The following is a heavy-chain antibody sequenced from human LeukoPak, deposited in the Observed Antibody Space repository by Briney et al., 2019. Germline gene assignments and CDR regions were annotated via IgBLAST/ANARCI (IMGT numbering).Heavy chain of an antibody. V-gene: IGHV4-59*08. Sequence: SETLSLTFTVSGDSIYTYSWHWIRQPPGKGLEWIGHIYYSGSTNYNPSLRSRVTMSVDTSKNHFSLRLTSVTAADTAVYYCARRRQTCCDNGLHNWCDPWGEGILVTVSS. CDR2: IYYSGST. D-gene: IGHD2-8*01. CDR3: ARRRQTCCDNGLHNWCDP. CDR1: GDSIYTYS. J-gene: IGHJ5*02.